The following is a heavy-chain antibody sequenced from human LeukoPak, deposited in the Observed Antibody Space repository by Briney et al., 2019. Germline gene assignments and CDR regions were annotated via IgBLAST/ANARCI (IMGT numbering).Heavy chain of an antibody. CDR3: ARAPIVGATRRPDDFDY. V-gene: IGHV3-23*01. CDR1: GFTFSSSA. J-gene: IGHJ4*02. CDR2: ISGGGGST. D-gene: IGHD1-26*01. Sequence: GGSLRLSCAASGFTFSSSAMSWVRQAPGKGLEWLSTISGGGGSTYYADSVKGRFTISRDNSKNTLYLHMKSLRAEDTAVYYCARAPIVGATRRPDDFDYWGQGTLVTVSS.